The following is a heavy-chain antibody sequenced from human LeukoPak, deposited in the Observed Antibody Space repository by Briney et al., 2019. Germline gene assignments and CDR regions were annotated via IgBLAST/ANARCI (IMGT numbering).Heavy chain of an antibody. CDR2: INSDGSST. J-gene: IGHJ5*02. CDR1: GFTFSSYW. D-gene: IGHD3-3*01. V-gene: IGHV3-74*01. Sequence: GGSLRLSCAASGFTFSSYWMHWVRQAPGKGLVWVSRINSDGSSTSYADSVKGRFTISRDNAKNTLYLQMNSLRAEGTAVYYCARDQQDYDFWSGTTNWFDPWGQGTLVTVSS. CDR3: ARDQQDYDFWSGTTNWFDP.